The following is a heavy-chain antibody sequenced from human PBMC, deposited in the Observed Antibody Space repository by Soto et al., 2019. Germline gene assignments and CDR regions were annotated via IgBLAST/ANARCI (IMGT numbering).Heavy chain of an antibody. V-gene: IGHV3-23*01. CDR1: RLTFTNYA. Sequence: GGSLRLSCAASRLTFTNYAMSWVRQAPGKGLEWVSVISASGGSTSYADSVKGRFTISRDNSKNTLYLQMGSLRAEDTAVYYCARERPTYGAFEYWGPIPVGTFST. CDR3: ARERPTYGAFEY. J-gene: IGHJ4*02. CDR2: ISASGGST. D-gene: IGHD4-17*01.